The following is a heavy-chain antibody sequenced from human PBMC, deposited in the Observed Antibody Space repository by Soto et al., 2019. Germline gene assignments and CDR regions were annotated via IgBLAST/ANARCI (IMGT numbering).Heavy chain of an antibody. Sequence: QLVESGGGLVKPGGSVRLSCVASGFTFRNVWMTWFRQSPGKGLEWVGRIKSNLHGGTVEYGAPGKGRFIISRDDSRDTLYLEMNSLRAEDTAVYFCTSKGGATFGVAPDTFDIWGRGTLVTVSS. D-gene: IGHD3-3*01. CDR3: TSKGGATFGVAPDTFDI. V-gene: IGHV3-15*01. CDR2: IKSNLHGGTV. J-gene: IGHJ3*02. CDR1: GFTFRNVW.